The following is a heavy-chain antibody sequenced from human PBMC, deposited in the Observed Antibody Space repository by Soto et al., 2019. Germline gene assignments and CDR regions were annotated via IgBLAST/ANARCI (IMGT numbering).Heavy chain of an antibody. V-gene: IGHV1-46*03. Sequence: ASVKVSCKASGYTFTSYYMHWVRQAPGQGLEWMGIINPSGGSTSYAQKFQGRVTMTRDTSTSTVYMELSSLRSEDTAVYYCARGLPVGVVVAATPSGWFDPRGQGTRVTVSS. J-gene: IGHJ5*02. CDR3: ARGLPVGVVVAATPSGWFDP. CDR2: INPSGGST. D-gene: IGHD2-15*01. CDR1: GYTFTSYY.